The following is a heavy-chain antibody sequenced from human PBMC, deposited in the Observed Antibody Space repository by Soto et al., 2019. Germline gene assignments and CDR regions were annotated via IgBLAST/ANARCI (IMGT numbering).Heavy chain of an antibody. J-gene: IGHJ4*02. CDR1: GGSISSGDYY. CDR2: IYYSGST. Sequence: TLSLTCTVSGGSISSGDYYWSWIRQPPGKGLEWIGYIYYSGSTYYNPSLKSRVTISVDTSKNQFSLKLSSVTAADTAVYYCAREAGYDFWTMARGVISDYWGQGTLVTVSS. V-gene: IGHV4-30-4*01. CDR3: AREAGYDFWTMARGVISDY. D-gene: IGHD3-10*01.